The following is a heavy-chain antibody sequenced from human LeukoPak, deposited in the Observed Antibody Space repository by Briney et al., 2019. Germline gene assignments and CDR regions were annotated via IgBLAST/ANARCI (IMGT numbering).Heavy chain of an antibody. CDR1: GYTFTGYY. J-gene: IGHJ4*02. CDR2: INPNSGGT. V-gene: IGHV1-2*02. D-gene: IGHD3-9*01. CDR3: ARDLSEAYYDILTGYFDNPSAVAY. Sequence: ASVKVSCKASGYTFTGYYMHWVRQAPGQGLEWMGWINPNSGGTNYAQKFQGRVTTTRDTSISTAYMELSRLRSDDTAVYYCARDLSEAYYDILTGYFDNPSAVAYWGQGTLVTVSS.